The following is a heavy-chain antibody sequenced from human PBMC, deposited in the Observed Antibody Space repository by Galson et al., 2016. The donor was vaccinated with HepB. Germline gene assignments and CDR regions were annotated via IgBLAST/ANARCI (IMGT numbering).Heavy chain of an antibody. Sequence: SLRLSCAASGLIFRAVGMNWVRQAPGRGLEWVSYISSIGTTKYYADSVKGRFTISNDNAKNTLFPQMNSLRDEDTAIYYCATAAEWSVRDWGQGTLVTVSS. V-gene: IGHV3-48*02. D-gene: IGHD3-3*01. CDR2: ISSIGTTK. CDR1: GLIFRAVG. J-gene: IGHJ4*02. CDR3: ATAAEWSVRD.